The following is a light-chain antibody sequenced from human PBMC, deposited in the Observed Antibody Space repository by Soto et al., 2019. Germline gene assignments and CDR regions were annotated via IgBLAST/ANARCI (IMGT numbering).Light chain of an antibody. CDR3: SSYRSTSAPYV. V-gene: IGLV2-14*01. J-gene: IGLJ1*01. Sequence: QPVLTQPASVSGSPGQSITISCTGTSSDVGGYNYVSWYQQHPGKAPKLMIYEVSNRPSGVSNRFSGSKSGNTASLTISGLQAEDEAEYYCSSYRSTSAPYVFGSGTKVTVL. CDR1: SSDVGGYNY. CDR2: EVS.